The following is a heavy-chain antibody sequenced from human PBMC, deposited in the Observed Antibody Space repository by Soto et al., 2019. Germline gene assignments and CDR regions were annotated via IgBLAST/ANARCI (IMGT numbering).Heavy chain of an antibody. D-gene: IGHD2-15*01. J-gene: IGHJ3*02. CDR2: IIPIFGTA. CDR3: AREANVVQSDAFGI. Sequence: QVQLVQSGAEVKKPGSSVKVSCKASGGTFSSYAISWVRQAPGQGLEWMGGIIPIFGTANYVQKFQGRVTISADESTSTAYMELSSLRSEDTAVYYCAREANVVQSDAFGIWGQGTMVTVSS. CDR1: GGTFSSYA. V-gene: IGHV1-69*01.